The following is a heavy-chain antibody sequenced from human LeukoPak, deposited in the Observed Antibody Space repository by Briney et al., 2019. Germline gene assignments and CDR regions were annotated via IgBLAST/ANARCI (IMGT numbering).Heavy chain of an antibody. J-gene: IGHJ5*02. CDR3: ARHPMVRGVIVNWFDP. Sequence: SQTLSLTCTVSGGSISSGGYYWSWIRQHPGKGLEWIGYIYYSGSTYYNPSLKSRVTISVDTSKNRFSLRLSSVTAADTAVYYFARHPMVRGVIVNWFDPWGQGTLVTVSS. CDR2: IYYSGST. D-gene: IGHD3-10*01. CDR1: GGSISSGGYY. V-gene: IGHV4-31*03.